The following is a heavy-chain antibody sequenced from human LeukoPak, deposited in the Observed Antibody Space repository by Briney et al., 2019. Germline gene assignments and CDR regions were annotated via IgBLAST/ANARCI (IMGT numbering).Heavy chain of an antibody. V-gene: IGHV3-30*02. CDR1: GFTFNSFA. D-gene: IGHD2-8*01. Sequence: PGGSLRLSCAASGFTFNSFAMHWVRQAPGKGLEHLAFIQSDGSDKYYADSVKGRFTISRDNSKNTLYPQMNGLRGDDTAVYYCVKDLPVLHSWGQGTLATVSS. J-gene: IGHJ4*02. CDR2: IQSDGSDK. CDR3: VKDLPVLHS.